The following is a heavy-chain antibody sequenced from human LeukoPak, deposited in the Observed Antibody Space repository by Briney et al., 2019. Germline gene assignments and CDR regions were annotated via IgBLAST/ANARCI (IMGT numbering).Heavy chain of an antibody. D-gene: IGHD3-22*01. V-gene: IGHV4-31*03. CDR1: GGSISSGGYY. Sequence: SETLSLTCTVSGGSISSGGYYWSWIRQHPGKGLEWIEYIYYSGSTYYNPSLKSRVTISVDTSKNQFSLKLSSVTAADTAVYYCARGDYYDSSGRVDYWGQGTLVTVSS. CDR3: ARGDYYDSSGRVDY. CDR2: IYYSGST. J-gene: IGHJ4*02.